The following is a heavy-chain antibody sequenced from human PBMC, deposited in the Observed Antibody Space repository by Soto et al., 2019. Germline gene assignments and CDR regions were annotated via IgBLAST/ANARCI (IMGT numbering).Heavy chain of an antibody. CDR3: ARGPYYYDSSGYYFLDYYFDY. V-gene: IGHV1-69*13. CDR1: GGTFSSYA. D-gene: IGHD3-22*01. J-gene: IGHJ4*02. Sequence: SVKVSCKASGGTFSSYAISWVRQAPGQGLEWMGGIIPIFGTANYAQKFQGRVTITADESTSTAYMELSSLRSEDTAVYCCARGPYYYDSSGYYFLDYYFDYWGQGTLVTVSS. CDR2: IIPIFGTA.